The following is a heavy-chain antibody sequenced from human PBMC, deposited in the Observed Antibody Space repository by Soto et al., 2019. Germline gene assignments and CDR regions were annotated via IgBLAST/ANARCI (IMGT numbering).Heavy chain of an antibody. J-gene: IGHJ6*02. CDR3: ARGPRCINTTCSNDYYHFGLDV. Sequence: XGTLSLTFAVSGGSFSGYYWSWIGQSPGKGLEWIGEINHSVRTNLNPSLESRVSTSVDTSKNHFSLRLSSVTAADTAVYYCARGPRCINTTCSNDYYHFGLDVWGQGTTVTVSS. D-gene: IGHD2-2*01. CDR2: INHSVRT. V-gene: IGHV4-34*01. CDR1: GGSFSGYY.